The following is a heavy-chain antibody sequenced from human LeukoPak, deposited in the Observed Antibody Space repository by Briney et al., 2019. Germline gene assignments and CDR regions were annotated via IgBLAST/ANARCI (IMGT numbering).Heavy chain of an antibody. CDR1: EFTFSSYS. Sequence: GGSLRLSCAASEFTFSSYSMSWVRQAPGKGLEWVSAISGSGGSTYYADSVKGRFTISRDNSKNTLYLQMNSLRAEDTAVYYCAKDLSGWGNGMDVWGQGTTVTVSS. V-gene: IGHV3-23*01. J-gene: IGHJ6*02. CDR2: ISGSGGST. CDR3: AKDLSGWGNGMDV. D-gene: IGHD6-19*01.